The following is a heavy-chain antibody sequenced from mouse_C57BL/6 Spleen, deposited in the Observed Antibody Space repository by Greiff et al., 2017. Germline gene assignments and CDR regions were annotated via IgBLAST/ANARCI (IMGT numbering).Heavy chain of an antibody. CDR1: GYTFTSYW. CDR2: INPSNGGT. V-gene: IGHV1-53*01. J-gene: IGHJ4*01. D-gene: IGHD2-4*01. Sequence: QVQLKQPGTELVKPGASVKLSCKASGYTFTSYWMHWVKQRPGQGLEWIGNINPSNGGTNYNEKFKSKATLTVDKSSSTAYMQLSSLTSEDSAVYYSARKGIYYDYDYYAMDYWGQGTSVTVSS. CDR3: ARKGIYYDYDYYAMDY.